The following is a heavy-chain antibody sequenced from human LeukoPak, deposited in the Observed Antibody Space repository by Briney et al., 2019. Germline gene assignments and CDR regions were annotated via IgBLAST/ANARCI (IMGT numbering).Heavy chain of an antibody. J-gene: IGHJ4*02. D-gene: IGHD3-10*01. CDR2: IKQDGSEK. V-gene: IGHV3-7*01. CDR1: GFTFSSYW. CDR3: ARGIRFGELYYFDY. Sequence: GGSLRLSCATSGFTFSSYWMSWVRQAPGKGLEWVANIKQDGSEKYYVDSVKGRFTISRDNAKNSLYLQMNSLRAEDTAAYYCARGIRFGELYYFDYWGQGTLVTVSS.